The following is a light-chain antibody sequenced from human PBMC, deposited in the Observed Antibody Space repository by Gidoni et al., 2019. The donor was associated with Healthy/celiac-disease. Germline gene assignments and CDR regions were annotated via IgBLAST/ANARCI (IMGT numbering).Light chain of an antibody. Sequence: DIQMTQSPSSLSASVGDSVTITCQASQDISNYLNWYQQKPGKAPKLLIYDASNLETGVPSRFSGSGSGTDFTFTISSLQPEDIATYYCQQYDNLITFGHGTKVDIK. CDR2: DAS. CDR3: QQYDNLIT. CDR1: QDISNY. V-gene: IGKV1-33*01. J-gene: IGKJ3*01.